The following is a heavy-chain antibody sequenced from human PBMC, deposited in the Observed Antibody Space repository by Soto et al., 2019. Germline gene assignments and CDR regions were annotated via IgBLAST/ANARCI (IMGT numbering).Heavy chain of an antibody. CDR2: IYHSGST. D-gene: IGHD2-2*01. J-gene: IGHJ4*02. CDR1: GGSISSGGYS. V-gene: IGHV4-30-2*01. Sequence: QLQLQESGSGLVKPSQTLSLTCAVSGGSISSGGYSWSWIRQPPGKGLEWIGYIYHSGSTYYNPSLKRRVTISVDRSKNQFSLKLSSVTAADTAVYYCARVADIVVVPAAIGGYYFDYWGQGTLVTVSS. CDR3: ARVADIVVVPAAIGGYYFDY.